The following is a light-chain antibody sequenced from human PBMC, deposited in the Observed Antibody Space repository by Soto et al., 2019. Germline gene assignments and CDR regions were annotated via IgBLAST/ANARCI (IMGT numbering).Light chain of an antibody. CDR1: SSDVGDYNY. CDR2: DVS. CDR3: CSFAGTDMV. J-gene: IGLJ2*01. V-gene: IGLV2-11*01. Sequence: QSALTQPRSVSGSPGQSVTISCTGTSSDVGDYNYVSWYQRHPGEAPKLMIYDVSERPSGVPDRFSGSKSGNTASLTISGLQAEDEAEYYCCSFAGTDMVFGGGTQLTVL.